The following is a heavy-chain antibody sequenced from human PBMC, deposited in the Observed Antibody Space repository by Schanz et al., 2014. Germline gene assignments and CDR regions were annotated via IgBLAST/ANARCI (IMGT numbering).Heavy chain of an antibody. V-gene: IGHV3-23*04. CDR3: AKGRFGELSAFDI. D-gene: IGHD3-10*01. Sequence: VQLVDSGGGLVKPGGSLRLSCTASGFPFSSFAMTWVRQAPGKGLEWISYIGSSSSRIDHADSVKGRFTISRDNSKSTLYLQMNSLRAEDTAVYYCAKGRFGELSAFDIWGQGTMVTVSS. CDR1: GFPFSSFA. J-gene: IGHJ3*02. CDR2: IGSSSSRI.